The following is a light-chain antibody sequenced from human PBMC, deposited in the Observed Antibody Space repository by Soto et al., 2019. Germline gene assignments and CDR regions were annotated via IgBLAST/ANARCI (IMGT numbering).Light chain of an antibody. CDR1: QSVSSAY. Sequence: EIVLTQSPGTLSLSPGERATLSCRASQSVSSAYLAWYQQIPGQAPRLLIYGASSMATGIPDRFSGSGSVTDFTLTISGLEPDDFAVYYCQQSGSSFYTFGQGTKMEIK. J-gene: IGKJ2*01. CDR3: QQSGSSFYT. V-gene: IGKV3-20*01. CDR2: GAS.